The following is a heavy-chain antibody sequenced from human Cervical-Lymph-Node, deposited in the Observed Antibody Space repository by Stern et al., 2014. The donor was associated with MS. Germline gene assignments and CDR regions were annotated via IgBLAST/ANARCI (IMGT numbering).Heavy chain of an antibody. CDR3: AKGKTVTGSGYGVDV. V-gene: IGHV3-23*04. D-gene: IGHD6-19*01. CDR2: ISGRGGNT. Sequence: EVHLVESGGGLVQPGGSMRLSCAASGFTFRNFAMTWVRQAPGKGLEWVSSISGRGGNTFYADSVKVRFTISRDQSKDTVYLEGNSLRAEDTALYYCAKGKTVTGSGYGVDVWGQGTTVIVSS. CDR1: GFTFRNFA. J-gene: IGHJ6*02.